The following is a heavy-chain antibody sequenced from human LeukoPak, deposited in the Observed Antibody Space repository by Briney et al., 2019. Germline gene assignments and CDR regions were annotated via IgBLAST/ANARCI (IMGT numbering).Heavy chain of an antibody. J-gene: IGHJ4*02. D-gene: IGHD2-15*01. Sequence: PSETLSLTCAVYGGSFSGYYWSWIRQPPGKGLEWIGEINHSGSTNYNPSLKSRVTISVDTSKNQFSLKLSSVTAADTAVYYCARGGRTVVSFDYWGQGTLVTVSS. CDR2: INHSGST. CDR1: GGSFSGYY. V-gene: IGHV4-34*01. CDR3: ARGGRTVVSFDY.